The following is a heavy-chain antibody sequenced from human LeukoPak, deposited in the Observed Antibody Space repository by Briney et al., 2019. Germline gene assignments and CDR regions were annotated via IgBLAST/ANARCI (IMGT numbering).Heavy chain of an antibody. D-gene: IGHD2-2*02. V-gene: IGHV3-20*04. J-gene: IGHJ6*03. CDR1: GFTFDDYG. CDR2: INWNGGST. CDR3: ARLHCSSTSCYNYYMDV. Sequence: GGSLRLSCAASGFTFDDYGTSWVRQAPGKGLEWVSGINWNGGSTGYADSVKGRFTISRDNAKNSLYLQMNSLRAEDTALYYCARLHCSSTSCYNYYMDVWGKGTTVTVSS.